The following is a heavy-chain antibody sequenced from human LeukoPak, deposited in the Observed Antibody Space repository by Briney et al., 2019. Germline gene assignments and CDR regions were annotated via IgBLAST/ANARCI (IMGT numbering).Heavy chain of an antibody. CDR2: IYHGGTT. CDR1: GGSLSSFY. CDR3: TREKLLAGPHFEH. D-gene: IGHD3-10*01. V-gene: IGHV4-59*01. J-gene: IGHJ4*02. Sequence: SETLSLTCAVSGGSLSSFYWSWSRQPPGKGLEWIGYIYHGGTTMYNPSLKSRVTVSVDTSKNQFSLRLTSVTAADTANYYCTREKLLAGPHFEHWGRGLLVSVSS.